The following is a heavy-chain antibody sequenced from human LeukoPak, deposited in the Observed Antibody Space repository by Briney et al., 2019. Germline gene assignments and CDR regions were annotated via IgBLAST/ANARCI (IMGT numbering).Heavy chain of an antibody. CDR3: ARRGSSWSFDY. CDR2: IYPGDSDT. Sequence: GESLKISCMGSGYSFTSYWIGWVRQMPGKGLEWMGIIYPGDSDTRYSPSFQGQVTISADKSISTAYLQWISLKASDTAMYYCARRGSSWSFDYWAREPWSPSPQ. V-gene: IGHV5-51*01. J-gene: IGHJ4*02. D-gene: IGHD6-13*01. CDR1: GYSFTSYW.